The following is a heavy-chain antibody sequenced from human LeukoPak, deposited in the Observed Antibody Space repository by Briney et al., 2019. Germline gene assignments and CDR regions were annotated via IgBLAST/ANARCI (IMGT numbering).Heavy chain of an antibody. Sequence: SETLSLTCAVYGGSFSGYYWSWIRQPPGKGLEWIGEINHSGSTNYNPSLKSRVTISVDTSKTQFSLKVSSLTAADTAVYYCARHWLDSGTPDRFDYWGQGTLVTVSS. D-gene: IGHD3-10*01. CDR2: INHSGST. J-gene: IGHJ4*02. V-gene: IGHV4-34*01. CDR3: ARHWLDSGTPDRFDY. CDR1: GGSFSGYY.